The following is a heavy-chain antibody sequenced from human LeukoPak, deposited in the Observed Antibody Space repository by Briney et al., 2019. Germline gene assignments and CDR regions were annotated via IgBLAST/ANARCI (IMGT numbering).Heavy chain of an antibody. CDR1: GGSISSSSYY. J-gene: IGHJ4*02. V-gene: IGHV4-39*01. CDR3: ARRGIAAAADY. Sequence: PSETLSLTCTVSGGSISSSSYYWGWIRQPPGKGLEWIGSIYYSGSTYYNPSLKSRVTISVDTSKNQFSLKLSSVTAADTAVYYCARRGIAAAADYWGQGTLVTVSS. D-gene: IGHD6-13*01. CDR2: IYYSGST.